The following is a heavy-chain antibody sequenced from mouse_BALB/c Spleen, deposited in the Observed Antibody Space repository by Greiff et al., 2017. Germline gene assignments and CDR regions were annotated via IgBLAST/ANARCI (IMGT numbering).Heavy chain of an antibody. V-gene: IGHV2-9*02. D-gene: IGHD1-1*01. CDR2: IWAGGST. Sequence: VQVVESGPGLVAPSQSLSITCTVSGFSLTSYGVHWVRQPPGKGLEWLGVIWAGGSTNYNSALMSRLSISKDNSKSQVFLKMNSLQTDDTAMYYCASITAEGFAYWGQGTLVTVSA. CDR1: GFSLTSYG. CDR3: ASITAEGFAY. J-gene: IGHJ3*01.